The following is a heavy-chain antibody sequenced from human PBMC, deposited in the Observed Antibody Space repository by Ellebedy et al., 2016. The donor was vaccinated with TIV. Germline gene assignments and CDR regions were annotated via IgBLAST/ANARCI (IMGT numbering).Heavy chain of an antibody. Sequence: GESLKISXAASGFTFSSYSMNWVRQAPGKGLEWVSSISTSSSYIYYTDSVKGRFTISRDNAKNSLYLQMNSLRAEDTAVYYCARESGWNDAVWGQGTTVTVSS. CDR2: ISTSSSYI. J-gene: IGHJ6*02. CDR3: ARESGWNDAV. V-gene: IGHV3-21*01. D-gene: IGHD1-1*01. CDR1: GFTFSSYS.